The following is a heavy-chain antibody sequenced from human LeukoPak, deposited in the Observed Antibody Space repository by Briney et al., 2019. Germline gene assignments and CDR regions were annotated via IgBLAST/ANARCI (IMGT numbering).Heavy chain of an antibody. CDR3: ARDDFFSN. J-gene: IGHJ4*02. CDR1: GVTFSRHG. Sequence: GGSLRLSCVASGVTFSRHGMSWVRQAPGKGLEWVASIKEDGSEKYYVDSVKGRFTISRDNTKKSLYLQMNSLRDEDTAVYYCARDDFFSNWGQGTLVTVSS. D-gene: IGHD3/OR15-3a*01. V-gene: IGHV3-7*01. CDR2: IKEDGSEK.